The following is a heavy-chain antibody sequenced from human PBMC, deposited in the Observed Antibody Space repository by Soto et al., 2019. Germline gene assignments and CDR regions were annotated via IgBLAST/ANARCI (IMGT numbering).Heavy chain of an antibody. CDR3: TRCAD. J-gene: IGHJ4*02. D-gene: IGHD2-8*01. CDR1: GESITSHGYY. Sequence: QVHLQESGPGLVKPSQTLSLTCSVSGESITSHGYYWTWVRQPPGKGLEWIGFVSYTGSTFYNTALRCRVTISLHTSCNRFVLGVESVPVAGTAMYFRTRCADWGQGVLVTVSS. V-gene: IGHV4-31*07. CDR2: VSYTGST.